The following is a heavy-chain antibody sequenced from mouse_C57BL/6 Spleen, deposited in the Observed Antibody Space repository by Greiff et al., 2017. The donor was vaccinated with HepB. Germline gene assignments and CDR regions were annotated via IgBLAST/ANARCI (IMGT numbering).Heavy chain of an antibody. CDR2: INPSTGGT. CDR3: ARWGFAY. J-gene: IGHJ3*01. V-gene: IGHV1-42*01. Sequence: EVKLQESGPELVKPGASVKISCKASGYSFTGYYMNWVKQSPEKSLEWIGEINPSTGGTTYNQKFKAKATLTVDKSSSTAYMQLKSLTAEDSADYYCARWGFAYWGQGTPVTVSA. CDR1: GYSFTGYY.